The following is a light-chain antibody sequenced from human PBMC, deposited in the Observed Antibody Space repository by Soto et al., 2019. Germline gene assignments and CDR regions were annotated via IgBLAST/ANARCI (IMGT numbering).Light chain of an antibody. CDR3: QQSYSTPPT. Sequence: DIQMTQSPSSLSASVGDRVTITCRASQSISSYLNWYQQXXXXAPKLLIYAASSLQSGXPSXXXXXXXXXXXXXXISSLQPEDFATYYCQQSYSTPPTFGQGTKVEIK. CDR2: AAS. CDR1: QSISSY. J-gene: IGKJ1*01. V-gene: IGKV1-39*01.